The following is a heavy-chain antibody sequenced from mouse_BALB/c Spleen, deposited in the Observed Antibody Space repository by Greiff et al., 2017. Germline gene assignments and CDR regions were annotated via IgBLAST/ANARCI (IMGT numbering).Heavy chain of an antibody. CDR3: ARDETARATLFAY. CDR1: GYSITSGYY. J-gene: IGHJ3*01. V-gene: IGHV3-6*02. CDR2: ISYDGSN. Sequence: EVKLQESGPGLVKPSQSLSLTCSVTGYSITSGYYWNWIRQFPGNKLEWMGYISYDGSNNYNPSLKNRISITRDTSKNQFFLKLNSVTTEDTATYYCARDETARATLFAYWGQGTLVTVSA. D-gene: IGHD3-2*01.